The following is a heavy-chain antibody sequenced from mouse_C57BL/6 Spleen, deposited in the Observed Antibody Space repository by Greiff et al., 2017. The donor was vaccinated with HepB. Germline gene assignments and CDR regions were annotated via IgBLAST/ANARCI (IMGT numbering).Heavy chain of an antibody. CDR3: ARSGIYYGSKDYYAMDY. J-gene: IGHJ4*01. D-gene: IGHD1-1*01. V-gene: IGHV1-55*01. CDR1: GYTFTSYW. CDR2: IYPGSGST. Sequence: VQLQQSGAELVKPGASVKMSCKASGYTFTSYWITWVKQRPGQGLEWIGDIYPGSGSTNYNEKFKSKATLTVDTSSSTAYMQLSSLTSEDSAVYYCARSGIYYGSKDYYAMDYWGQGTSVTVSS.